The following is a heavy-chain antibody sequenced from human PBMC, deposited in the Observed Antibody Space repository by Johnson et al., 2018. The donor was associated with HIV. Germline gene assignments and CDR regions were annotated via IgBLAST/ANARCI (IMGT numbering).Heavy chain of an antibody. V-gene: IGHV3-30*04. CDR2: ISYDGSDK. CDR3: TGRDLLRAFDI. CDR1: GFTFSSYA. Sequence: VRLVESGGGVVQPGRSLRLSCAASGFTFSSYAMHWVRQAPAKGLQWVAVISYDGSDKDYADSVKGRFTISRDSSKNTLYLQMNSLRVEDTAVYYCTGRDLLRAFDIWGQGTIVTVSS. J-gene: IGHJ3*02. D-gene: IGHD2-15*01.